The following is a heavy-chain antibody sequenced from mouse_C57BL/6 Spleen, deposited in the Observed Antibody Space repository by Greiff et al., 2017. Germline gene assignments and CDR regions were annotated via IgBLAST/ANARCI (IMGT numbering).Heavy chain of an antibody. J-gene: IGHJ2*01. CDR3: AREGWSPFDY. D-gene: IGHD1-1*02. V-gene: IGHV1-82*01. CDR1: GYAFSSSW. CDR2: IYPGDGDT. Sequence: QVQLQQSGPELVKPGASVKISCKASGYAFSSSWMNWVKQRPGTGLEWIGRIYPGDGDTNYNGKFKGKAKLTADKSSSTAYMQLSSLTSEDSAVYFCAREGWSPFDYWGQGTTLTVSS.